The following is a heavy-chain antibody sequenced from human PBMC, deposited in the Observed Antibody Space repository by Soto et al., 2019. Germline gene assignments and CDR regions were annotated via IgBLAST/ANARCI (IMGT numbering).Heavy chain of an antibody. CDR1: GFSLSTSGVG. Sequence: QITLKESGPTLVKPTQTLTLTCTFSGFSLSTSGVGVGWIRQPPGKALEWLALIYWDDDKRYSPSLKSRLTITKDTSKNQVVLTMTNMDPVDTATYYCAHMYYYDSSGYYPYVDYWGQGTLVTVSS. V-gene: IGHV2-5*02. D-gene: IGHD3-22*01. CDR2: IYWDDDK. J-gene: IGHJ4*02. CDR3: AHMYYYDSSGYYPYVDY.